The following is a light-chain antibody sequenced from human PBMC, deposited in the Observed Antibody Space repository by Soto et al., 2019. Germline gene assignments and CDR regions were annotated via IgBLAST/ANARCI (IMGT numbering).Light chain of an antibody. J-gene: IGKJ2*01. CDR2: GAS. Sequence: EIVMTQSPATLSVSPGERATLSCRASQSVSSNLAWYQQKPGQAPRLLIYGASTRATGSPARFSGSGSGTELTLTISSLQSEDFAVYDWQQYNNWPPYTFGQGTNLEIK. V-gene: IGKV3-15*01. CDR1: QSVSSN. CDR3: QQYNNWPPYT.